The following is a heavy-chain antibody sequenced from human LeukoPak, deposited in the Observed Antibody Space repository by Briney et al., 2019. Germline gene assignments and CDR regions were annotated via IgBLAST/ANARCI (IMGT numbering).Heavy chain of an antibody. V-gene: IGHV4-39*01. J-gene: IGHJ5*02. CDR3: AREISSSLRA. Sequence: SETLSLTCTVSGGSISDTTYHWGWVRQPPGKGLEWIGSIYYSGKTYYSPSLKSRVTISVDTSNNQFPLKLSLVTAADTAVYYCAREISSSLRAWGQGTLVTVSS. CDR1: GGSISDTTYH. CDR2: IYYSGKT. D-gene: IGHD6-13*01.